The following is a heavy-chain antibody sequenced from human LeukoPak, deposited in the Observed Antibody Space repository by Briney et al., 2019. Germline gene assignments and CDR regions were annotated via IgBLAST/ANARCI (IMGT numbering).Heavy chain of an antibody. J-gene: IGHJ4*02. CDR1: GFTFADYG. D-gene: IGHD6-13*01. Sequence: TGGSLRLSCEDSGFTFADYGLSWVRQAPGKGPQWVAGINWSGDNTFYADSVKGRFTIFRDNTKKTLYLQMDNLRGDDTATYCCARDLSSNWSNLGYWGQGTLVTVSS. CDR3: ARDLSSNWSNLGY. V-gene: IGHV3-20*04. CDR2: INWSGDNT.